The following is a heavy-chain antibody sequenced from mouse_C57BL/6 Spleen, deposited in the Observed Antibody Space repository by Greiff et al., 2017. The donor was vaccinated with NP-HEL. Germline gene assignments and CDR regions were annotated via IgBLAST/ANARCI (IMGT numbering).Heavy chain of an antibody. Sequence: EVKLMESGGDLVKPGGSLKLSCAASGFTFSSYGMSWVRQTPDKRLAWVATISSGGSYTYYPDSVKGRFTISRDNAKNTLYLQMSSLKSEDTAMYYCARQGYYDYDRTWFAYWGQGTLVTVSA. CDR3: ARQGYYDYDRTWFAY. D-gene: IGHD2-4*01. CDR1: GFTFSSYG. J-gene: IGHJ3*01. CDR2: ISSGGSYT. V-gene: IGHV5-6*01.